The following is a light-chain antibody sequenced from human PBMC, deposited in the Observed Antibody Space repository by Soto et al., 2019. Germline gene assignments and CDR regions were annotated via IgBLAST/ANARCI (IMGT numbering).Light chain of an antibody. J-gene: IGKJ4*01. CDR3: QQYNNWPRT. V-gene: IGKV3-11*01. Sequence: EIVLTQSPATLSLSPGERATPSCRASQSVSSYSAWYQQKPGQAPRLLIYDASNRATGIPARFSGSGSVTDFTLTISSLEPEDFAVYSCQQYNNWPRTFGGGTKVDIK. CDR1: QSVSSY. CDR2: DAS.